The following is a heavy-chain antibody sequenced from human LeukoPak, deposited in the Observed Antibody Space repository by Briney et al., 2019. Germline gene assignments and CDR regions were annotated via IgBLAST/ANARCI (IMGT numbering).Heavy chain of an antibody. CDR1: GDSVSINSTA. J-gene: IGHJ4*02. V-gene: IGHV6-1*01. CDR2: TYYRSKWYN. CDR3: ARDAGSGWSSFDY. Sequence: SQTLSLTCAISGDSVSINSTAWNWIRQSPSRGLESLGRTYYRSKWYNDYAVSMKSRITINPDTSKDQSTLQLNSVTPEDTAVYYCARDAGSGWSSFDYWGQGTLVTVSS. D-gene: IGHD6-19*01.